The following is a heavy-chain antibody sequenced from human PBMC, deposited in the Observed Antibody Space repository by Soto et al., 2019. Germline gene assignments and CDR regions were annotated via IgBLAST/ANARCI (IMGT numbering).Heavy chain of an antibody. CDR3: AKAPGGGSYVWDWFDP. Sequence: GGSLRLSCAASGFTFSSYAMSWVRQAPGKGLELVSAISGSGGSTYYADSVKGRFTISRDNSKNTLYLQMNSLRAEDTAVYYCAKAPGGGSYVWDWFDPWGQGTLVTVSS. V-gene: IGHV3-23*01. CDR2: ISGSGGST. D-gene: IGHD1-26*01. CDR1: GFTFSSYA. J-gene: IGHJ5*02.